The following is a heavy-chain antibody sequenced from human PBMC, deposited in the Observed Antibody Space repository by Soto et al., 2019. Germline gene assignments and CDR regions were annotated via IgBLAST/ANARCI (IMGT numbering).Heavy chain of an antibody. V-gene: IGHV4-31*03. CDR2: IYYSGST. D-gene: IGHD3-10*01. CDR3: ARANYGSGSYYIPYYFDY. Sequence: SETLSLTCTVSGGSISSGGYYWSWIRQHPGKGLEWIGYIYYSGSTYYNPSLKSRVTISVDTSKNQFSLKLSSVTAADTAVYYCARANYGSGSYYIPYYFDYWGQGTLVTVSS. J-gene: IGHJ4*02. CDR1: GGSISSGGYY.